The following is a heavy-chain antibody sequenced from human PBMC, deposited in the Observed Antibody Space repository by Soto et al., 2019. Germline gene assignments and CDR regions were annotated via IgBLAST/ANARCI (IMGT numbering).Heavy chain of an antibody. D-gene: IGHD3-3*01. J-gene: IGHJ6*02. CDR1: GGTFSSYA. CDR2: IIPIFGTA. Sequence: QVQLVQSGAEVKKPGSSVKVSCKASGGTFSSYAISWVRQAPGQGLEWMGGIIPIFGTANYAQKFQGRVTITADESTSTAYMELSSLRSEDTAVYDCAGSGYYISQDGYYYYGMDVWGQGTTVTVSS. CDR3: AGSGYYISQDGYYYYGMDV. V-gene: IGHV1-69*01.